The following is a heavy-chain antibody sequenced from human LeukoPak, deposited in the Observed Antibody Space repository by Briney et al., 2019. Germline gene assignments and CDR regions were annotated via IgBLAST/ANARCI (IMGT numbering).Heavy chain of an antibody. CDR2: ISGSGGST. J-gene: IGHJ4*02. D-gene: IGHD3/OR15-3a*01. CDR3: AHGIRGPFDY. CDR1: GFTFSSYA. Sequence: GGSLRRSGAASGFTFSSYAMSWVRQAPGKGLEWVSAISGSGGSTYYADSVKGRFTISRDNSKNTLYLQMNSLRAEDPAVYSCAHGIRGPFDYWGQGTLVTVSS. V-gene: IGHV3-23*01.